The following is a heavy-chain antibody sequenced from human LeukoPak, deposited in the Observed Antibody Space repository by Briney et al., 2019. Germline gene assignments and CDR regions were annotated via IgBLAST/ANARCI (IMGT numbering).Heavy chain of an antibody. V-gene: IGHV3-23*01. J-gene: IGHJ4*02. CDR2: ISGSGGST. Sequence: GGSLRLSCAASGFTFSSYAMHWVRQAPGKGLEWVSAISGSGGSTYYADSVKGRFTISRDNAKNTLYLQMNSLRAEDTAVYYCARVYHYYGSENYYRTLDYWGQGTLVTVSS. CDR3: ARVYHYYGSENYYRTLDY. D-gene: IGHD3-10*01. CDR1: GFTFSSYA.